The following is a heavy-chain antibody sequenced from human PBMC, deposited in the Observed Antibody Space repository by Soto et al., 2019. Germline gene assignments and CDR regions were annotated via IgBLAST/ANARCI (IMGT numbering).Heavy chain of an antibody. CDR1: GYTFTSYY. Sequence: QVQLVQSGAEVKKPGASVKVSCKASGYTFTSYYMHWVRQAPGQGLEWMGIINPSGGSTSYAQKFQGRVTMTRDTSTSTVYMELSSLRSDDTAVYYCARDPVLAYAFDIWGQGKMVTVSS. D-gene: IGHD3-3*02. CDR3: ARDPVLAYAFDI. CDR2: INPSGGST. J-gene: IGHJ3*02. V-gene: IGHV1-46*01.